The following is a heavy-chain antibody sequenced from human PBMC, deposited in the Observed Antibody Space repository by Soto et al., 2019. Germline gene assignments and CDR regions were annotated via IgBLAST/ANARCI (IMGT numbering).Heavy chain of an antibody. D-gene: IGHD6-13*01. CDR1: GGSISSSNW. CDR3: ARGIAAAVIDYYYYGMDA. Sequence: SETLSLTCAVSGGSISSSNWWSWVRQPPGKGLEWIGEIYHSGSTNYNPSLKSRVTISVDKSKNQFSLKLSSVTAADTAVYYCARGIAAAVIDYYYYGMDAWGQGTTVTVSS. V-gene: IGHV4-4*02. CDR2: IYHSGST. J-gene: IGHJ6*02.